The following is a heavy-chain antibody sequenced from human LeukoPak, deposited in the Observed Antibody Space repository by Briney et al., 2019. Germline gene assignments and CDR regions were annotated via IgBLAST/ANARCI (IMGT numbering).Heavy chain of an antibody. CDR3: ARGCSSWYGLSYYFDY. Sequence: SETLSLTCSVSGGSISSYSWSWVRQPPGKGLEWIGYIFYSGSTNYSPSLKSRVTISIDTSKNQFSLKLTSVTAADTAMYFCARGCSSWYGLSYYFDYWGQGSLVTVSS. CDR2: IFYSGST. CDR1: GGSISSYS. D-gene: IGHD6-13*01. J-gene: IGHJ4*02. V-gene: IGHV4-59*01.